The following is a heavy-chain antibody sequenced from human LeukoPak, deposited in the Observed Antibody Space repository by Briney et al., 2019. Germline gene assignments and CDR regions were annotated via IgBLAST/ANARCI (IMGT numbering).Heavy chain of an antibody. V-gene: IGHV3-30*02. Sequence: PGGSLRLSCAASGFTFSSYGMHWVRQAPGKGLEWVAFIRYDGSNKYYADSVKGRFTISRDNSKNTLYLQMNSLRAEDTAVYYCARVVRGILYGMDVWGQGTTVTVSS. J-gene: IGHJ6*02. CDR1: GFTFSSYG. CDR3: ARVVRGILYGMDV. D-gene: IGHD6-6*01. CDR2: IRYDGSNK.